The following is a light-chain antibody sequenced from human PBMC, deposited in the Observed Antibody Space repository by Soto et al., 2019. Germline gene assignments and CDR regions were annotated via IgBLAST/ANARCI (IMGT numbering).Light chain of an antibody. Sequence: DIQMTQSPSSLSGSVGDRVTITCQASQDIGNSVNWYQQKPGKAPKLLLSAASNLETGDPLRFSGSGSGTDFAFIIRSLQPEDVATYFCQQYGSLPITFGQGTRLEIK. CDR1: QDIGNS. J-gene: IGKJ5*01. CDR3: QQYGSLPIT. V-gene: IGKV1-33*01. CDR2: AAS.